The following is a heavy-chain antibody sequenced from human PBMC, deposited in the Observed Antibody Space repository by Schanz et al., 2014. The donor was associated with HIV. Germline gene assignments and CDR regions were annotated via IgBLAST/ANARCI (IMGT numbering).Heavy chain of an antibody. J-gene: IGHJ4*02. V-gene: IGHV3-23*03. CDR3: ANEEVPNDY. Sequence: EVQLLESGGGLVQPGGSLRLSCAASGFTFSNYAMTWVRQAPGKGLEWVAVIWHDGSKKYYADSVKGRFTISRDNSKNTLYLQMNSLRVEDTAVYYCANEEVPNDYWGQGTLVTVSS. CDR1: GFTFSNYA. CDR2: IWHDGSKK.